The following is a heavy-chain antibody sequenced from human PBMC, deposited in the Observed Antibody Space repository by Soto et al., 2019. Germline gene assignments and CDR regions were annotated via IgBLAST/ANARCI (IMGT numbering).Heavy chain of an antibody. CDR1: SGSISSYY. CDR2: IYYSGTT. D-gene: IGHD2-21*02. J-gene: IGHJ6*02. V-gene: IGHV4-59*01. Sequence: ETLSLTCTGSSGSISSYYWSWIRQPPGKGLEWIGYIYYSGTTNYNPSLKSRVTISVDTSKNQFSLKLSSVTPADTAVYYCARAYCGDDCYRYYYYAMDVWGQGTTVTVSS. CDR3: ARAYCGDDCYRYYYYAMDV.